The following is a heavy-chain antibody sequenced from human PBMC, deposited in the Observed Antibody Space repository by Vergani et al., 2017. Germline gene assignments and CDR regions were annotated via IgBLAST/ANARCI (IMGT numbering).Heavy chain of an antibody. D-gene: IGHD3-22*01. CDR2: ISAYNGNT. CDR3: ARDLNDDSSGYYSFGGAFDI. V-gene: IGHV1-18*01. J-gene: IGHJ3*02. CDR1: GYTFTSYG. Sequence: QVQLVQSGAEVKKPGASVKVSCKASGYTFTSYGISWVRQAPGQGLEWMGWISAYNGNTNYAQKLQGRVTMTTDTSTSTAYMDLRSLRSDDTAVYYCARDLNDDSSGYYSFGGAFDIWGQGTMVTVSS.